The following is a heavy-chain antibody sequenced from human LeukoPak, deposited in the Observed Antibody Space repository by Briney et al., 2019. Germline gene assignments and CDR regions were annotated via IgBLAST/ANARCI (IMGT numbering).Heavy chain of an antibody. CDR3: AKDSRYTYGYYFDY. CDR2: ISGSGGST. CDR1: GFTFSNYA. D-gene: IGHD5-18*01. V-gene: IGHV3-23*01. J-gene: IGHJ4*02. Sequence: AGGSLRLSCAASGFTFSNYALSWVRQAPGKGLEWVSAISGSGGSTYYADSVKGRFTISRDNSKNTLYLQMNSLRAEDTAVYSCAKDSRYTYGYYFDYWGQGALVTVSS.